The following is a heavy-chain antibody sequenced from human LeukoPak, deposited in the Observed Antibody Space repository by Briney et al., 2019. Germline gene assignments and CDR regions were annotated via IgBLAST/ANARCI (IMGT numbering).Heavy chain of an antibody. CDR1: GFTFSTYA. Sequence: GGSLRLSCAASGFTFSTYAMSWVRQAPGKGLEWVSGISGSDDSTYYADSVKGRFTISRDNSKNTLYLQMNSLRADVTAVYYCAKVGDSSGYSPLDYWGQGTLVTVSS. CDR3: AKVGDSSGYSPLDY. D-gene: IGHD3-22*01. J-gene: IGHJ4*02. CDR2: ISGSDDST. V-gene: IGHV3-23*01.